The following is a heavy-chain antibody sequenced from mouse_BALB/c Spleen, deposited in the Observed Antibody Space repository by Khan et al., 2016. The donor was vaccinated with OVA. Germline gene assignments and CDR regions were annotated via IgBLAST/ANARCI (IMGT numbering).Heavy chain of an antibody. CDR1: GYTFTSYW. V-gene: IGHV1-87*01. J-gene: IGHJ2*01. CDR3: ASYRYDYFDY. D-gene: IGHD2-14*01. CDR2: IYPGDGDT. Sequence: VQLQESGAELARPGASVKLSCKSSGYTFTSYWMQWVKQRPGQGLEWIGTIYPGDGDTRYDQKFKGKATLTADKSSSTAYLQLSSLASECSAVYFCASYRYDYFDYWGQGTTLTVSS.